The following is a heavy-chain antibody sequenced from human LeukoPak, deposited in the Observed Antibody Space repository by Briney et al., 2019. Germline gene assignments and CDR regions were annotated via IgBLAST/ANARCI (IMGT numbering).Heavy chain of an antibody. V-gene: IGHV5-51*01. Sequence: GESLKISCKGSGYNFVSYTIAWVRQMPGKGLEWMAIINPGDSNTRYSPSFQGQVTISADKSINTACLQWSSLKASDTAMYYCVRKRIGDRFDDWGQGTLVTVSS. CDR1: GYNFVSYT. D-gene: IGHD2-21*01. J-gene: IGHJ4*02. CDR2: INPGDSNT. CDR3: VRKRIGDRFDD.